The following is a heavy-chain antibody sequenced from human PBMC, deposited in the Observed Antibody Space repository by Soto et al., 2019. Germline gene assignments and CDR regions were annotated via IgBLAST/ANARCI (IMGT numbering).Heavy chain of an antibody. J-gene: IGHJ5*02. CDR3: ARDGADSSSPIWFDP. CDR2: ISAYNGNT. D-gene: IGHD6-6*01. CDR1: GYTFTSYG. Sequence: ASVKVSCKASGYTFTSYGISWVRQAPGQGLEWMGWISAYNGNTNYAQKLQGRVTMTTDTPTSTAYMELRSLRSDDTAVYYCARDGADSSSPIWFDPWGQGTLVTVSS. V-gene: IGHV1-18*04.